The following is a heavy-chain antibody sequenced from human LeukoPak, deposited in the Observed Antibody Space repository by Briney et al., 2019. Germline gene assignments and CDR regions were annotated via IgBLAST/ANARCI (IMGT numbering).Heavy chain of an antibody. CDR1: GYSISSGYY. D-gene: IGHD3-22*01. Sequence: SETLSLTCTVSGYSISSGYYWGWIRQPPGKGLEWIGSIYHSGSTYHNPSLRSRVTISVDTSKNHFSLRLTSVTAADTAVYYCARVYDSSGHDAFDIWGQGTRVTVSS. V-gene: IGHV4-38-2*02. J-gene: IGHJ3*02. CDR2: IYHSGST. CDR3: ARVYDSSGHDAFDI.